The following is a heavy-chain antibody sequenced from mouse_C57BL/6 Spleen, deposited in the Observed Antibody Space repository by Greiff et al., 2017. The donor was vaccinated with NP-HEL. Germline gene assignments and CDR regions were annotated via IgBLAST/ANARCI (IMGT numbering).Heavy chain of an antibody. CDR3: TRIQLGWFAY. CDR1: GYTFTDYE. CDR2: IDPETGGT. D-gene: IGHD4-1*02. Sequence: VQLQQSGAELVRPGASVTLSCTASGYTFTDYEMHWVKQTPVHGLEWIGAIDPETGGTAYNQKFKGKAILTADKASSTAYMELRSLTSEDSAVYYCTRIQLGWFAYWGQGTLVTVSA. V-gene: IGHV1-15*01. J-gene: IGHJ3*01.